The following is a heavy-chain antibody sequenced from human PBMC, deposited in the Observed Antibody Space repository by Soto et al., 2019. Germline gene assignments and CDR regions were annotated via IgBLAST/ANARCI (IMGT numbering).Heavy chain of an antibody. CDR3: ARVGDYVWGSYRYPGYYYGMDV. CDR1: GFTFSSYG. J-gene: IGHJ6*02. V-gene: IGHV3-33*01. D-gene: IGHD3-16*02. Sequence: ESGGGVVQPGRSLRLSCAASGFTFSSYGMHWVRQAPGKGLEWVAVIWYDGSNKYYADSVKGRFTISRDNSKNTLYLQMNSLRAEDTAVYYCARVGDYVWGSYRYPGYYYGMDVWGQGTTVTVSS. CDR2: IWYDGSNK.